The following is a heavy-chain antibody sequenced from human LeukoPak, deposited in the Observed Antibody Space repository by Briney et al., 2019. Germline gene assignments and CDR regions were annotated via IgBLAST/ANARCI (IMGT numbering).Heavy chain of an antibody. V-gene: IGHV3-30-3*01. D-gene: IGHD2-2*01. CDR1: GFTFSSYA. CDR3: ARDGGYCSSTSCPYYMDV. J-gene: IGHJ6*03. Sequence: GRSLRLSCAASGFTFSSYAMHWVRQAPGKGLEWVAVISYDGSNKYYADSVKGRFTISRDNSKNTLYLQMNSLRAEDTAVYYCARDGGYCSSTSCPYYMDVWGKGTTVTVSS. CDR2: ISYDGSNK.